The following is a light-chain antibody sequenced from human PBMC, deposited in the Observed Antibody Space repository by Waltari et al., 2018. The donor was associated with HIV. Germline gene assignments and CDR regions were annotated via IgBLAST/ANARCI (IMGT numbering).Light chain of an antibody. Sequence: SYELTQPPSVSVSPGQTARITCSGDALPKRFAYWYQQRSGRAPVLVIYEDSTRPSGIPERFSATNSGTVATLTISGAQVDDEADYYCYSIDGSGHHRVFGGGTKLTVL. CDR1: ALPKRF. J-gene: IGLJ2*01. CDR2: EDS. CDR3: YSIDGSGHHRV. V-gene: IGLV3-10*01.